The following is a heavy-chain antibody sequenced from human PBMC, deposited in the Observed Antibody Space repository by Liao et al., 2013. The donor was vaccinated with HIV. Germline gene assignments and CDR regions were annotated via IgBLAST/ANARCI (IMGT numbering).Heavy chain of an antibody. J-gene: IGHJ6*03. V-gene: IGHV4-30-4*08. Sequence: QVQLQESGPGLVKPSQTLSLTCTVSGVSITYDDYYWTWIRQPPRKGLEWIGYFYSGGSTYYSPSLKSRVTISEDTSKNQFSLKLSSVTAADTAVYYCARGNWGFWSGHYYYMDVWGKGTTVTVSS. CDR1: GVSITYDDYY. CDR3: ARGNWGFWSGHYYYMDV. CDR2: FYSGGST. D-gene: IGHD3-3*01.